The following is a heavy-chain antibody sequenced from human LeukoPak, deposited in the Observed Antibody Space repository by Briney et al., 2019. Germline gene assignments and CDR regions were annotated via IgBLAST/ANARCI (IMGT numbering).Heavy chain of an antibody. CDR2: ISAYNGNT. J-gene: IGHJ6*02. V-gene: IGHV1-18*01. D-gene: IGHD3-10*01. CDR1: GYTFTSYG. Sequence: GASVKVSCKASGYTFTSYGISWVRQAPGQGLEWMGWISAYNGNTNYAQKLQGRVTMTTDTSTSTAYMELRSLRSDDTAAYYCARERSKARGYYYYSMDVWGQGTTVTVSS. CDR3: ARERSKARGYYYYSMDV.